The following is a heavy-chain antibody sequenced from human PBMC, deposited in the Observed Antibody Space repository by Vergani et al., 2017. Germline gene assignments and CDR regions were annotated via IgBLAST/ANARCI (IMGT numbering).Heavy chain of an antibody. CDR3: ARGRGSGSYYLSYYYYMDV. D-gene: IGHD3-10*01. J-gene: IGHJ6*03. V-gene: IGHV4-38-2*01. CDR1: GYSISSGYY. CDR2: INHSGST. Sequence: QLQLQESGPGLVKPSETLSLTCAVSGYSISSGYYWGWIRQPPGKGLEWIGEINHSGSTNYNPSLKSRVTISVDTSKNQFSLKLSSVTAADTAVYYCARGRGSGSYYLSYYYYMDVWGKGTTVTVSS.